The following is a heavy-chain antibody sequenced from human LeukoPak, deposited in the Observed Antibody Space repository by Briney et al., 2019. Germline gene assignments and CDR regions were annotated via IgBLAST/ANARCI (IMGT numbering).Heavy chain of an antibody. D-gene: IGHD3-10*01. Sequence: SETLSLTCAVYGGSFSGYYWSWIRQPPGKGLEWIGEINHSGSTNYNPSLKSRVTISVDTSKNQFSLKLSFVTAADTAVYYCARGGYYGSGNDFRFDPWGQGTLVTVSS. CDR1: GGSFSGYY. J-gene: IGHJ5*02. CDR3: ARGGYYGSGNDFRFDP. CDR2: INHSGST. V-gene: IGHV4-34*01.